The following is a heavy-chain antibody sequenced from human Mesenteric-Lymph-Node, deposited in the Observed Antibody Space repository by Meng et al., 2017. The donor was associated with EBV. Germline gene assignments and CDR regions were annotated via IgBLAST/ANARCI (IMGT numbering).Heavy chain of an antibody. V-gene: IGHV4-39*07. Sequence: LQLQEWGPGLLKPSETLALTSTGSGGSISSSSYYWGWIRQPPGKGLEWIGNIYYSGSTYYTPSLKSRVTISVDTSKNQFSLKLSSVTAADTAVYYCAGTVQLERHWFDPWGQGTLVTVSS. CDR2: IYYSGST. J-gene: IGHJ5*02. D-gene: IGHD1-1*01. CDR3: AGTVQLERHWFDP. CDR1: GGSISSSSYY.